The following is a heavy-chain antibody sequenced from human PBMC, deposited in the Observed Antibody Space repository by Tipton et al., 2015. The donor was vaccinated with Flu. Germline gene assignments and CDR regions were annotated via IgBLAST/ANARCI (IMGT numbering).Heavy chain of an antibody. J-gene: IGHJ6*02. CDR2: IKQDGSER. D-gene: IGHD3-10*02. CDR1: GFTFSRDW. Sequence: GSLRLSCAASGFTFSRDWMSWVRQAPGKGLEWVAKIKQDGSERYYMKSVEGRFTISRDNAKNSLFLHMSSLRAEDTAVYYCASPGGISLHYVLDLWGQGTTVIVSS. V-gene: IGHV3-7*01. CDR3: ASPGGISLHYVLDL.